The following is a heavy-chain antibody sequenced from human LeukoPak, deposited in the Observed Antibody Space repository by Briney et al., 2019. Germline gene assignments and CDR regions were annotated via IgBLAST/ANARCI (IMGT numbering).Heavy chain of an antibody. J-gene: IGHJ4*02. V-gene: IGHV1-18*01. CDR3: ARVRQQPLDY. CDR2: ISAYNGST. CDR1: GGTFTSYA. Sequence: ASVKVSCKASGGTFTSYAISWVRQAPGQGLEWMGWISAYNGSTNYAQKLQGRVTMTTDTSTSTAYMELRSLRSDDTAVYYCARVRQQPLDYWGQGTLVTVSS. D-gene: IGHD6-13*01.